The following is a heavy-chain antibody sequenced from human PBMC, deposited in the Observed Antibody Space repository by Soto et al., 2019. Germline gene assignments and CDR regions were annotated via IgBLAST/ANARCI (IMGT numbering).Heavy chain of an antibody. CDR2: FDPEDGET. CDR1: GYTLTELS. J-gene: IGHJ4*02. D-gene: IGHD3-9*01. V-gene: IGHV1-24*01. CDR3: ATLYRYYDILTGYSYFDY. Sequence: ASVKVSCKVSGYTLTELSMHWVRQAPGKGLEWMGGFDPEDGETIYAQKFQGRVTMTEDTSTDTAYMELSSLRSEDTAVYYCATLYRYYDILTGYSYFDYWGQGTLVTVSS.